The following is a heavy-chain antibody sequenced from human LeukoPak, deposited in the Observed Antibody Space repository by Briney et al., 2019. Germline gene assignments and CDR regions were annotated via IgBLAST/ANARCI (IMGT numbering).Heavy chain of an antibody. CDR3: ARNYCAGLVDY. J-gene: IGHJ4*02. CDR1: GFTFSNSA. D-gene: IGHD3-10*01. CDR2: SGSTGST. V-gene: IGHV3-23*01. Sequence: PGGSLRLSCAASGFTFSNSAMNWVRQAPGKGLEWVSLSGSTGSTYYADSVKGRFSISRDNAKNTLVLQMNSLRAEDTAVYYCARNYCAGLVDYWGQGTLVTVSS.